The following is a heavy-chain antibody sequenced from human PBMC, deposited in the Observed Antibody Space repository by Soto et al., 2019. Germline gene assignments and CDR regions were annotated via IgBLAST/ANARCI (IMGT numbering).Heavy chain of an antibody. D-gene: IGHD3-22*01. CDR1: GYSFTTYW. CDR3: ARDGRADYYDSSGSFYFDL. Sequence: EVQLVQSGAEVKKPGESLKISCKGSGYSFTTYWIGWVREMPGKGLEWMGIIYPGDSDTRYSPSFQGQVTISADKSISTAYLQWSSLKASDTAMYYCARDGRADYYDSSGSFYFDLWGRGTLVTVSS. CDR2: IYPGDSDT. J-gene: IGHJ2*01. V-gene: IGHV5-51*01.